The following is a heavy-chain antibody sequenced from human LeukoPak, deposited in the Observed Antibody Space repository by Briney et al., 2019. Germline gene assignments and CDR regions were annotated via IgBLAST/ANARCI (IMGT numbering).Heavy chain of an antibody. Sequence: GGSLRLSCAASGFTFSSYWMHWVRQAPGKGLVWVSRINSDGSTTSYADSVKGRFTISRDNAKYTLYLQMNSLRAEDTAVYYCARPLWATGTTGDWFDPWGQGTLVTVSS. J-gene: IGHJ5*02. CDR1: GFTFSSYW. CDR3: ARPLWATGTTGDWFDP. V-gene: IGHV3-74*01. CDR2: INSDGSTT. D-gene: IGHD1-1*01.